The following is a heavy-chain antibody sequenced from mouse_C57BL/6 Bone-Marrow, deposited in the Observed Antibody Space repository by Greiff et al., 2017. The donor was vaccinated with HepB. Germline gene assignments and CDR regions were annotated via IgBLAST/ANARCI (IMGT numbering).Heavy chain of an antibody. CDR1: GYTFTSYT. Sequence: VQLQQSGAELARPGASVKMSCKASGYTFTSYTMHWVNQRPGQGLEWIGYINPSSGYTKYNQKFKDKATLTADKSSSTAYMQLSSLTSEDSAVYYCAGMITIDYWGQGTTLTVSS. CDR2: INPSSGYT. J-gene: IGHJ2*01. CDR3: AGMITIDY. D-gene: IGHD2-4*01. V-gene: IGHV1-4*01.